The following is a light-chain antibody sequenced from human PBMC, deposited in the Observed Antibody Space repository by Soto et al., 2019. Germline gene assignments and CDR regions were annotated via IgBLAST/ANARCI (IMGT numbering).Light chain of an antibody. CDR3: EQRSNWPRT. V-gene: IGKV3-11*01. J-gene: IGKJ1*01. CDR2: DAS. Sequence: EIVLTQSPATLSLSPGERATLSCRAGQSVSSYLAWYQQKPGQAPRLLIYDASNRATGIPARFSGSGSGTDFTLTISSLEPEDFAYYYCEQRSNWPRTFGQGTKVEIQ. CDR1: QSVSSY.